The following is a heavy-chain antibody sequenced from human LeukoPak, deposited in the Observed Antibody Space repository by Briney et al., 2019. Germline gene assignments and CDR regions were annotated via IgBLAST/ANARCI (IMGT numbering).Heavy chain of an antibody. J-gene: IGHJ4*02. CDR2: INHSEST. Sequence: PSATLSLTSTVSGGSISSDGYYWSWTRQHPGKGLEGIGEINHSESTNYNPSLKSRVTISVDTSKNQFSLKLSSVTAADTAVYYCARLRKGRGIAARPASDYWGQGTLVTVSS. D-gene: IGHD6-6*01. CDR3: ARLRKGRGIAARPASDY. CDR1: GGSISSDGYY. V-gene: IGHV4-34*01.